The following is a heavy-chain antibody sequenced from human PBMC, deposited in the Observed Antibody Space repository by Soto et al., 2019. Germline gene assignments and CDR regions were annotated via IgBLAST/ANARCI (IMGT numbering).Heavy chain of an antibody. D-gene: IGHD3-10*01. J-gene: IGHJ4*02. CDR2: IWYDGSNK. CDR1: GFTFSSYG. CDR3: AKDEGGRYGSGAFDY. V-gene: IGHV3-33*06. Sequence: QVQLVESGGGVVQPGRSLRLSCAASGFTFSSYGMHWVRQAPGKGLEWVAVIWYDGSNKYYADSVKGRFTISRDNSKNTLYLEMNSLRGEDTAVYYCAKDEGGRYGSGAFDYWCQGTLVTVSS.